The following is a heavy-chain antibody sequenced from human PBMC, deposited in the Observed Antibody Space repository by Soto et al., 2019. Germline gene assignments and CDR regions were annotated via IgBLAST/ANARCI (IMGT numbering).Heavy chain of an antibody. CDR3: ARGVPVRIDY. D-gene: IGHD4-17*01. Sequence: QLQLQESGSGLVKPSQTLSLTCAVSGGSISSGGYSWSWIRQPPGKGLEWIGYIYHSGSTYYNPPLKSRVTISVDTSKNQFSLKLSSVTAADTAVYYCARGVPVRIDYWGQGTLVTVSS. CDR2: IYHSGST. J-gene: IGHJ4*02. V-gene: IGHV4-30-2*01. CDR1: GGSISSGGYS.